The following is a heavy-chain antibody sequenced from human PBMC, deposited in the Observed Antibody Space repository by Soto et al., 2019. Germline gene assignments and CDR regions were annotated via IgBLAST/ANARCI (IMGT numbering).Heavy chain of an antibody. V-gene: IGHV4-59*01. CDR1: GGSISHYY. Sequence: TSETLSLNCRVSGGSISHYYPSWFRQPPGKGLEWIGYIHYTGSTNYNPSLKSRATMSVDTSKNQFSLKLSSVTAADTAVYYCAGGSFSITGHWGQGTLVTVSS. D-gene: IGHD3-10*01. CDR3: AGGSFSITGH. CDR2: IHYTGST. J-gene: IGHJ4*02.